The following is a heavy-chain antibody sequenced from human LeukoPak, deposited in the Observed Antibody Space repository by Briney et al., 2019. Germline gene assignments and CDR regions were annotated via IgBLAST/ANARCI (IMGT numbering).Heavy chain of an antibody. CDR2: IYYSGST. V-gene: IGHV4-59*08. CDR3: ARQLGGYSGYDRYYFDY. CDR1: GGSTSSYS. D-gene: IGHD5-12*01. Sequence: PSETLSLTCTLSGGSTSSYSWSWIRPPPGRGLGWIGYIYYSGSTNYNPCLKSRVTISVDTSKNQFSLKLSSVTAADTAVYYCARQLGGYSGYDRYYFDYWGQGTLVTVSS. J-gene: IGHJ4*02.